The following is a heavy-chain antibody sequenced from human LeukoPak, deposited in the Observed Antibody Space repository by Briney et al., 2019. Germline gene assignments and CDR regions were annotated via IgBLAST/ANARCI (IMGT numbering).Heavy chain of an antibody. D-gene: IGHD5-18*01. J-gene: IGHJ4*02. CDR2: INPSSGST. V-gene: IGHV1-46*01. CDR3: ARVLGAHRYGSIDH. CDR1: GYTFTTYY. Sequence: ASVKVSCKASGYTFTTYYMHWVRQAPGQGLEWMGIINPSSGSTSFAQKFQGRVTMTRDTSTSTVYMELSSLRSEDTAIYYCARVLGAHRYGSIDHWGQGTLVTVSS.